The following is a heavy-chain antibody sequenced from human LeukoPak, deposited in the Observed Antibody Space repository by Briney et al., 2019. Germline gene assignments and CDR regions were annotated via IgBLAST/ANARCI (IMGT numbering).Heavy chain of an antibody. CDR2: IIPIFGTA. J-gene: IGHJ4*02. Sequence: SVKVSCEASGYTFTSYGISWVRQAPGQGLEWMGGIIPIFGTANYAQKFQGRVTITADESTSTAYMELSSLRSEDTAVYYCARVTVPLVGAPYYFDYWGQGTLVTVSS. D-gene: IGHD1-26*01. CDR3: ARVTVPLVGAPYYFDY. V-gene: IGHV1-69*13. CDR1: GYTFTSYG.